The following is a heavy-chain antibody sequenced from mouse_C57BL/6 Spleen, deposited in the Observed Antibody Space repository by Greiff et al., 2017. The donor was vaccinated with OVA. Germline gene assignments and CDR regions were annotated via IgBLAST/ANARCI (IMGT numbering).Heavy chain of an antibody. CDR2: ISYDGSN. J-gene: IGHJ2*01. CDR3: AREEGGYGYLDY. V-gene: IGHV3-6*01. Sequence: EVKLQESGPGLVKPSQSLSLTCSVTGYSITSGYYWNWIRQFPGNKLEWMGYISYDGSNNYNPSLKNRISITRDTSKNQFFLKLNSVTTEDTATYDCAREEGGYGYLDYWGQGTTLTVSS. D-gene: IGHD2-2*01. CDR1: GYSITSGYY.